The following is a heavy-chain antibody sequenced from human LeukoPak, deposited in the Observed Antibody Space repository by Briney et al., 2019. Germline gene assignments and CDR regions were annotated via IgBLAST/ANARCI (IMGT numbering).Heavy chain of an antibody. V-gene: IGHV3-23*01. CDR3: SVMYRYYDASGYWVQ. CDR2: ISTNGGST. CDR1: GFTFSSYA. D-gene: IGHD3-22*01. J-gene: IGHJ4*02. Sequence: GGSLRLSCEASGFTFSSYAMSWVRQAPGKGLEWVSGISTNGGSTSYAESVKGRLTISRDNPRNMLYMEMNSLRAEDTAVYYCSVMYRYYDASGYWVQWGQGTLVTVSS.